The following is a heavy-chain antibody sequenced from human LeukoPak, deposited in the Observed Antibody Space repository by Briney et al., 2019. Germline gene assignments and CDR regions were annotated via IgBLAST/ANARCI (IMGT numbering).Heavy chain of an antibody. CDR1: GFTFSSYW. CDR3: TRSSYTNSWFFY. Sequence: GGSLRLSCAASGFTFSSYWMSWVRQAPGKGLEWVGRIKSRADGETTDYAAPVKGRFTMSRDDSKKTLYLQMNSLKAEDTAVYYCTRSSYTNSWFFYWGQGSLVTVSS. J-gene: IGHJ4*02. CDR2: IKSRADGETT. D-gene: IGHD2-8*01. V-gene: IGHV3-15*01.